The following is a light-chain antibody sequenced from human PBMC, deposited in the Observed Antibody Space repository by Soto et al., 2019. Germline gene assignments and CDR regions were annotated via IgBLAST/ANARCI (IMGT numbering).Light chain of an antibody. Sequence: QSALTQPASVSGSPGQSITISCIGTSSDVGGYNYVSWYQQLPGKAPKLMIYEVSHRPSGVSNRFSGSKSGNAASLTISGLQAEDEADYYCNSYTSSNTWVFGGGTKLTVL. CDR3: NSYTSSNTWV. CDR2: EVS. V-gene: IGLV2-14*01. J-gene: IGLJ3*02. CDR1: SSDVGGYNY.